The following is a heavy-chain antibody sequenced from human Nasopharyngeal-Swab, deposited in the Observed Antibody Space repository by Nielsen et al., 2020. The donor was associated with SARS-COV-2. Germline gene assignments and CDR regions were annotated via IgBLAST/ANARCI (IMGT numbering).Heavy chain of an antibody. CDR1: GFTFSGSA. CDR3: TSRNPETGSY. CDR2: IRSKVNSYAT. V-gene: IGHV3-73*01. Sequence: GGSLRLSCAASGFTFSGSAMHWVRQAPGKGLEWVGRIRSKVNSYATAYAASVKGRFTISRDDSKNTAYLQMNSMKTEDTAVYYCTSRNPETGSYWGQGTLVTVSS. D-gene: IGHD1-14*01. J-gene: IGHJ4*02.